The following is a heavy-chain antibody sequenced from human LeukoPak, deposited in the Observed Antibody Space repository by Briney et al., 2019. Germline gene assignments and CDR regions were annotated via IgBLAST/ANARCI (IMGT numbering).Heavy chain of an antibody. Sequence: GGTLRLSCAASGFTFSSYGMSWVRQAPGKELEWVSAISGSGGSTYYADSVKGRFTISRDNSKNTLYLQMNSLRAEDTAVYYCASQGHYYDSSGPIDYWGQGTLVTVSS. D-gene: IGHD3-22*01. V-gene: IGHV3-23*01. CDR3: ASQGHYYDSSGPIDY. CDR1: GFTFSSYG. J-gene: IGHJ4*02. CDR2: ISGSGGST.